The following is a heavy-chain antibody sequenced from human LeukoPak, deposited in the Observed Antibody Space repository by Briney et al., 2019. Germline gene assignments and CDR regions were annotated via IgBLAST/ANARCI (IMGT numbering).Heavy chain of an antibody. CDR2: INPNSSGT. V-gene: IGHV1-2*02. D-gene: IGHD2-2*01. CDR1: GYTFTGYH. Sequence: ASVKVSCKASGYTFTGYHIHWVRQAPAQGLEWMGWINPNSSGTNYAQKFYGRVTMTRDTSITTAYMEVSRLRSDDTAVYYCARQDRVSTSLSKNWFDPWGQGTLVTVSS. CDR3: ARQDRVSTSLSKNWFDP. J-gene: IGHJ5*02.